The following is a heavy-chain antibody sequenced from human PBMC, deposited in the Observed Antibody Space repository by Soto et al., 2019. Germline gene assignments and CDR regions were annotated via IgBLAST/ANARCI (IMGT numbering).Heavy chain of an antibody. D-gene: IGHD6-19*01. CDR3: AADSSGWKDAFDI. J-gene: IGHJ3*02. Sequence: SVKVSCKASGFTFTSSAMQWVRQARGQRLEWIGWIVVGSGNTNYAQKFQERVTITRDMSTSTAYMELSSLRSEDTAVYYCAADSSGWKDAFDIWGQGTMVTVSS. V-gene: IGHV1-58*02. CDR1: GFTFTSSA. CDR2: IVVGSGNT.